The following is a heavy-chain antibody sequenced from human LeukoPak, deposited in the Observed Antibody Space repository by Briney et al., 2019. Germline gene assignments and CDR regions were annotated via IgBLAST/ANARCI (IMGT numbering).Heavy chain of an antibody. D-gene: IGHD6-13*01. J-gene: IGHJ6*03. V-gene: IGHV4-59*08. Sequence: SETLSLTCTVSGGSISSYYWSWIRQPPGKGLEWIGYIYYSGSTNYNPSLKSRVTISVDTSKNQFSLKLSSVTAADTAVYYCASLRGHSSSWSLGGYYYYYMDVWGKGTTVTVSS. CDR1: GGSISSYY. CDR2: IYYSGST. CDR3: ASLRGHSSSWSLGGYYYYYMDV.